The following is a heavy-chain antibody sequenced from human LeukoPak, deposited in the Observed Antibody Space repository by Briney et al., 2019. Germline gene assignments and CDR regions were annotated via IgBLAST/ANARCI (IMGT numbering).Heavy chain of an antibody. D-gene: IGHD5-12*01. CDR2: INPNSGGT. J-gene: IGHJ4*02. V-gene: IGHV1-2*02. CDR1: GYTFTGYY. CDR3: ARDFEYSGYDLLGY. Sequence: ASVKVSCKASGYTFTGYYMHWVRQAPGQGHEWMGWINPNSGGTNYAQKFQGRVTMTRDTSISTAYMELSRLRSDDTAVYYCARDFEYSGYDLLGYWGQGTLVTVSS.